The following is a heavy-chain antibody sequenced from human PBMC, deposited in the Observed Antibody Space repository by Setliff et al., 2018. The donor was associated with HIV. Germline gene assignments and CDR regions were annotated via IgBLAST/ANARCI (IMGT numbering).Heavy chain of an antibody. V-gene: IGHV3-15*06. J-gene: IGHJ4*02. CDR2: IKSKSDGGAV. CDR3: TTYSSVYYHSDC. D-gene: IGHD3-22*01. Sequence: PGGSLRLSCAASGFTFRNAWMSWVRQAPGKGLEWVGRIKSKSDGGAVHYAAPVKGRFTISRDDSQDTLYLEMNSLTNEDTAMYYCTTYSSVYYHSDCWGQGTLVTAPQ. CDR1: GFTFRNAW.